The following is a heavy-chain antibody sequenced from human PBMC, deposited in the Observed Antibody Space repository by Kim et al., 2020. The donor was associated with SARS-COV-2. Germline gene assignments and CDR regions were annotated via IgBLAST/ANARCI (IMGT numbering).Heavy chain of an antibody. CDR1: GGSFSGYY. Sequence: SETLSLTCAVYGGSFSGYYWSWIRQPPGKGLEWIGEINHSGSTNYNPSLKSRVTISVDTSKNQFSLKLSSVTAADTAVYYCARGSRRDYYYGMDVWGQGTTVTVSS. CDR3: ARGSRRDYYYGMDV. CDR2: INHSGST. J-gene: IGHJ6*02. V-gene: IGHV4-34*01.